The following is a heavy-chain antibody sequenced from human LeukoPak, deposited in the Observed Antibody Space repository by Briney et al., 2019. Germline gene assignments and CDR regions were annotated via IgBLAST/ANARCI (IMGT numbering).Heavy chain of an antibody. CDR2: ISANNGKT. CDR3: ARERYSGYDWNFDY. Sequence: ASVKVSCKASGYTLTSYGISGVRQAPGQGLEWMRWISANNGKTNHAQKLQGRVTMTTDTSTSISSMAVSCLGSDDTAVYYCARERYSGYDWNFDYWGQGTLVTVSS. CDR1: GYTLTSYG. V-gene: IGHV1-18*01. J-gene: IGHJ4*02. D-gene: IGHD5-12*01.